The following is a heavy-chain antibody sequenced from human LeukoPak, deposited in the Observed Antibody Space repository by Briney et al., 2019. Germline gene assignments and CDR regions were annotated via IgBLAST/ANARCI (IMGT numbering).Heavy chain of an antibody. CDR1: GGTFSSYA. CDR3: ARRHGYYYYMDV. Sequence: GASVKVSCKASGGTFSSYAISWVRQAPGQGLEWMGGIIPIFGTANYAQKFQGRVTITADESTSTAYMELSSLRSEDTAVYYCARRHGYYYYMDVWGKGTTVTVSS. V-gene: IGHV1-69*13. J-gene: IGHJ6*03. CDR2: IIPIFGTA.